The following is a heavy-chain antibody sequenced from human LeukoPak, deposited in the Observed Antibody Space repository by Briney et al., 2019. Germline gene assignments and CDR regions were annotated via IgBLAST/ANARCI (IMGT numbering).Heavy chain of an antibody. V-gene: IGHV4-4*09. CDR3: ARQDPYMDV. CDR2: IYTSGST. CDR1: GGSISSYY. Sequence: SETPSLTCTVSGGSISSYYWSWIRQPPGKGLEWIGYIYTSGSTNYNPSLKSRVTISVDTSKNQFSLKLSSVTAADTAVYYCARQDPYMDVRGKGTTVTVSS. J-gene: IGHJ6*03.